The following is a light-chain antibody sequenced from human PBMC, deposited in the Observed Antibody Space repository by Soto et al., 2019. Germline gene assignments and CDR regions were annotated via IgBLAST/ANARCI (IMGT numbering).Light chain of an antibody. V-gene: IGLV1-44*01. CDR2: SNN. Sequence: QSVLTQPPSTSGTPGQRIIISCSGSSSNIEGNTVSWYQQLPGTAPKLLIYSNNQRPSGVPDRFSGSKSGTSASLAISGLQSEDEADYYCAAWDDSLKGVVFGGGTKVTVL. CDR3: AAWDDSLKGVV. CDR1: SSNIEGNT. J-gene: IGLJ2*01.